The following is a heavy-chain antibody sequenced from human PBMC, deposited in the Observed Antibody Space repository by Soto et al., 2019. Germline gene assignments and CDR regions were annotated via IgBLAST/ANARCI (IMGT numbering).Heavy chain of an antibody. CDR3: ARDPESIAVAAQGFYFDY. Sequence: PGGSLRLSCAASGFTFSSYSMNWVRQAPGKGLEWVSYISSSSSTIYYADSVKGRFTISRDNAKNSLYLQMNSLRAEDTAVYYCARDPESIAVAAQGFYFDYWGQGTLVTVSS. CDR2: ISSSSSTI. J-gene: IGHJ4*02. D-gene: IGHD6-19*01. V-gene: IGHV3-48*01. CDR1: GFTFSSYS.